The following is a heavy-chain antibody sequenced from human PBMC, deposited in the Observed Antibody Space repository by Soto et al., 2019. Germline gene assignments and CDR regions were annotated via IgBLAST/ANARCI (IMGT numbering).Heavy chain of an antibody. Sequence: GGSLSLSCTASGCTFGDYAMSWFHQAPGKGLEWVGFIRSKAYGGTTEYAASVKGRFTISRDDSKSIAYLQMNSLKTEDTAVYYCTSHSYSPPVFDYYYYGMDVWGQGTTVTVSS. J-gene: IGHJ6*02. CDR1: GCTFGDYA. V-gene: IGHV3-49*03. CDR2: IRSKAYGGTT. CDR3: TSHSYSPPVFDYYYYGMDV. D-gene: IGHD3-3*01.